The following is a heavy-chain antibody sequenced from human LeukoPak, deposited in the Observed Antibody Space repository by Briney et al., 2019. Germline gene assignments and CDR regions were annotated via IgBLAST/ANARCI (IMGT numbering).Heavy chain of an antibody. CDR3: ARDFRCSSTSCYYYFDY. CDR1: GGSISSGSYY. CDR2: IYTSGST. J-gene: IGHJ4*02. Sequence: SQTLSLTCTVSGGSISSGSYYWSWIRQPAGKGLEWIGRIYTSGSTNYNPSLKSRVTISVDTSKNQFSLKLSSVTAADTAVYYCARDFRCSSTSCYYYFDYWGQGTLVTVSS. V-gene: IGHV4-61*02. D-gene: IGHD2-2*01.